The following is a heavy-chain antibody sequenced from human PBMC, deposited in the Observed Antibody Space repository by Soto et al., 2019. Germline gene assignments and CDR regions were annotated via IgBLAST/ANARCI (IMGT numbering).Heavy chain of an antibody. CDR3: ARAYYGSGSYYSFDS. V-gene: IGHV4-59*01. Sequence: SETLSLTCTVSSGSISTYYWSWIRQPPGKGLEWIGYIYYSGSTNYNPSLKSRVTLSVDTFKNQFSLKLNSVTAADTAVYYCARAYYGSGSYYSFDSWGQGTLVTVSS. CDR2: IYYSGST. J-gene: IGHJ4*02. D-gene: IGHD3-10*01. CDR1: SGSISTYY.